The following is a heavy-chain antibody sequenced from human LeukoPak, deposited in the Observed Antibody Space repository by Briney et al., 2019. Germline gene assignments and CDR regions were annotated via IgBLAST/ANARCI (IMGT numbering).Heavy chain of an antibody. J-gene: IGHJ4*02. CDR2: IYTSGST. CDR3: ARLYASWDSSMFDY. CDR1: GGSISSGGYY. Sequence: SQTLSLTCTVSGGSISSGGYYWSWIRQPAGKGLEWIGHIYTSGSTNYNPSLKSRVTISVDTSKNQFSLKLSSVTAADTAVYYCARLYASWDSSMFDYWGQGTLVTVSS. D-gene: IGHD3-22*01. V-gene: IGHV4-61*09.